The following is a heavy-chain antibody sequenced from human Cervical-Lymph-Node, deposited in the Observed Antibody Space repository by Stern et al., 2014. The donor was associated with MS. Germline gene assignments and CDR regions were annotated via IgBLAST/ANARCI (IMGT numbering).Heavy chain of an antibody. CDR3: AKDHGSRDISHYYGMDV. V-gene: IGHV3-23*04. CDR2: LRGSGGST. D-gene: IGHD2-2*01. Sequence: DQLVESGGGLVPPGRSLRLSCAASGFTFSSYAMSWVRQAPGQGLDWVSALRGSGGSTYYADSVKGRFTISRDNSKNTLYLQMNSLRAEDTAVYYCAKDHGSRDISHYYGMDVWGQGTTVTVSS. J-gene: IGHJ6*02. CDR1: GFTFSSYA.